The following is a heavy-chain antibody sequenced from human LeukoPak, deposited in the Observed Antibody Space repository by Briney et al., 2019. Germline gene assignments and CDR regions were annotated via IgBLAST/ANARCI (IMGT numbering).Heavy chain of an antibody. CDR3: ARTRPRSPNWFDP. CDR2: INPNSGNT. V-gene: IGHV1-8*02. Sequence: ASVKVSCKASGYTFTGYYMHWVRQAPGQGLEWMGWINPNSGNTGYAQKFQGRVTMTRNTSISTAYMELSSLRSEDTAVYYCARTRPRSPNWFDPWGQGTLVTVSS. J-gene: IGHJ5*02. CDR1: GYTFTGYY.